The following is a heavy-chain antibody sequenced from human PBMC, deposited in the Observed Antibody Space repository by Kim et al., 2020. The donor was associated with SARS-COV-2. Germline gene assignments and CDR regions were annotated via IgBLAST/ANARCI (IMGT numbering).Heavy chain of an antibody. D-gene: IGHD6-19*01. J-gene: IGHJ4*02. CDR3: ARDLPYSSGWSRPVKFDY. CDR2: ISSSSSTI. Sequence: GGSLRLSCAASGFTFSSYSMNWVRQAPGKWLEWVSYISSSSSTIYYADSVKGRFTISRDNAKNSLYLQMNSLRDEDTAVYYFARDLPYSSGWSRPVKFDYWGQGTLVTVSS. V-gene: IGHV3-48*02. CDR1: GFTFSSYS.